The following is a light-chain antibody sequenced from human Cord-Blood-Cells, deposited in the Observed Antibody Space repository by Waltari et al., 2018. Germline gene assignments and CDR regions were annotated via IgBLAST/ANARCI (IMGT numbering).Light chain of an antibody. CDR3: QAWDSSNVV. Sequence: SYELTQPPSVSVSPGQTARITCSGDKLGDKYACWYQQKTGQSPVLVIYQDSKRPSGIPERFSGSNSGNTATLTISGTQAMDEADYYCQAWDSSNVVFGGGTKLTVL. CDR2: QDS. CDR1: KLGDKY. J-gene: IGLJ2*01. V-gene: IGLV3-1*01.